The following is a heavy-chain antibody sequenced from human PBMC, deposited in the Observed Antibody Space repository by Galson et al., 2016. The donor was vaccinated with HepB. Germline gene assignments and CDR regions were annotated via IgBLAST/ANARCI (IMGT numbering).Heavy chain of an antibody. J-gene: IGHJ4*02. V-gene: IGHV3-13*01. CDR3: ARALLGGGAGGSDTVAVPSAMDH. Sequence: SLRLSCAASGFIFSDYDMHWVRQVTGKSLEWVSAIDSAGDAFYPGSVKGRFTIPRENAKNSFYLQMNGLRPGDTAVYYCARALLGGGAGGSDTVAVPSAMDHWGQGTLVTVSS. CDR1: GFIFSDYD. CDR2: IDSAGDA. D-gene: IGHD2-2*01.